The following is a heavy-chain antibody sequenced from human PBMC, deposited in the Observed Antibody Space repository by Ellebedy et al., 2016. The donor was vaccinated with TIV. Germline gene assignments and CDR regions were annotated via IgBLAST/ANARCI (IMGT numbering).Heavy chain of an antibody. CDR1: GDSVSSEDYY. J-gene: IGHJ5*02. CDR3: ARVNLTGYKVYNWFDP. D-gene: IGHD3-9*01. Sequence: MPSETLSLTCTVSGDSVSSEDYYWSWIRQFPGRGLEWLGYIYESGTTDYNPSLKSRVSMSIDASNNQFSLRLSSVTAADTAVYYCARVNLTGYKVYNWFDPWGRGTPATVSS. CDR2: IYESGTT. V-gene: IGHV4-61*08.